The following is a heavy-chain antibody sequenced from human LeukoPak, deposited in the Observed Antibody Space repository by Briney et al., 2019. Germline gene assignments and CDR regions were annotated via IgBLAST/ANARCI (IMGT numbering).Heavy chain of an antibody. V-gene: IGHV3-30*04. CDR1: GFTFSSYA. CDR3: AKDVGGIAVAGTGHFY. Sequence: PGRSLRLSCAVSGFTFSSYAMHWVRQAPGKGLEWVAVISYDGSNKYYADSVKGRFTISRDNSKNTLYLQMNSLRAEDTAVYYCAKDVGGIAVAGTGHFYWGQGTLVTVSS. J-gene: IGHJ4*02. CDR2: ISYDGSNK. D-gene: IGHD6-19*01.